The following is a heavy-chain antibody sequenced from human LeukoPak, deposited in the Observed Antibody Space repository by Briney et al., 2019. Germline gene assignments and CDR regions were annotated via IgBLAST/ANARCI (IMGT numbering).Heavy chain of an antibody. J-gene: IGHJ3*02. D-gene: IGHD5-18*01. CDR2: IYYRGTT. V-gene: IGHV4-59*01. CDR3: ASRRWDTSLPFDAFHI. CDR1: GGSINRDY. Sequence: PSETLSLTCTVSGGSINRDYWSWVRQSPGRGLEWIGYIYYRGTTNYNPSLESRVTISVDTSKNQFSLKLTSVTAADTAVYYCASRRWDTSLPFDAFHIWGQGTVVTVSS.